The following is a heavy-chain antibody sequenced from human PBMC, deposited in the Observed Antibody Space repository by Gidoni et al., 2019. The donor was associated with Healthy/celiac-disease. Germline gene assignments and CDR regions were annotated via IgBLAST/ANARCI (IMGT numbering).Heavy chain of an antibody. CDR1: GGTVSSYA. V-gene: IGHV1-69*10. Sequence: QVQLVQSGAEVKKPGSSVKVSCKASGGTVSSYAISWVRQAPGQGLEWMGGIIPMLGIANYAQKFQGRVTITADKSTSTAYMELSSLRSEDTAVYYCARDWSGSGSLDYYYYGMDVWGQGTTVTVSS. CDR3: ARDWSGSGSLDYYYYGMDV. J-gene: IGHJ6*02. D-gene: IGHD3-10*01. CDR2: IIPMLGIA.